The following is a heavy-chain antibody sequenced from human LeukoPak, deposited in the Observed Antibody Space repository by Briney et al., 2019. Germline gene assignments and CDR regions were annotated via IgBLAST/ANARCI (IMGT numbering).Heavy chain of an antibody. D-gene: IGHD6-19*01. CDR1: GYTFTSYG. V-gene: IGHV1-18*01. Sequence: ASVKVSCKAYGYTFTSYGFNWVRQAPGQGLEWMGWISAYTGATDYAQKLQGRLTMTTDTSTSTAYMEVRSLRSDDTAVYYCARNQPDSSGWYRGGDRWGQGTQVTVSS. CDR2: ISAYTGAT. J-gene: IGHJ5*02. CDR3: ARNQPDSSGWYRGGDR.